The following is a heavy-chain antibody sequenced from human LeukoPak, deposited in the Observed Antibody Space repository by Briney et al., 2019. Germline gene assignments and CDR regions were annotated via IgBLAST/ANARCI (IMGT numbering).Heavy chain of an antibody. V-gene: IGHV3-48*01. J-gene: IGHJ4*02. CDR3: ASVDDYKKFDY. CDR1: GFTFSSYM. Sequence: PGGSLRLSCAASGFTFSSYMMNWVRQAPGKGLEWISYINSRSSTRYYAESVKGRFSISRDNAKNSLYLQMNSLRAEDTAVYYCASVDDYKKFDYWGQGTLVAVSS. D-gene: IGHD5-24*01. CDR2: INSRSSTR.